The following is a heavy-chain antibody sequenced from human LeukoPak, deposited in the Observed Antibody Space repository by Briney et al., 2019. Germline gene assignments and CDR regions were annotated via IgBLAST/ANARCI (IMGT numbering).Heavy chain of an antibody. CDR2: INQGGSEK. D-gene: IGHD4-17*01. Sequence: GGSLSLSCAASRFTFRSYAMSWVRQAPEKGLEWVANINQGGSEKYYLDSVKGRFTISRDNADNSLYLQMHSLRAEDTAVYYCATNTRAYAVLLAYWGQGTLVTVSS. V-gene: IGHV3-7*01. J-gene: IGHJ4*02. CDR3: ATNTRAYAVLLAY. CDR1: RFTFRSYA.